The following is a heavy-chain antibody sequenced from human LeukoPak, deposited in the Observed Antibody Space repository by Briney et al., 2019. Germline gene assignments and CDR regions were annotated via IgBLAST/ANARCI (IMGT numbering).Heavy chain of an antibody. CDR3: AKDRRDYGDYGLDY. V-gene: IGHV3-7*01. Sequence: GGSLRLSCAASGFTFSSYWMTWVRQAPGKGLEWVANIKQDVSEKYYVDSVKGRFTISRDNAKNSLYLQMNSLRAEDTAVYYCAKDRRDYGDYGLDYWGQGTLVTVSP. J-gene: IGHJ4*02. D-gene: IGHD4-17*01. CDR1: GFTFSSYW. CDR2: IKQDVSEK.